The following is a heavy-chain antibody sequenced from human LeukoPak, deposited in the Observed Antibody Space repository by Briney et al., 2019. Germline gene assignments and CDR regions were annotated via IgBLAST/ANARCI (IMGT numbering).Heavy chain of an antibody. V-gene: IGHV3-30-3*01. D-gene: IGHD3-22*01. CDR1: GFTFSSYA. Sequence: GGSLRLSCAASGFTFSSYAMHWVRQAPGKGLEWVAVISYDGSNKYYADSVKGRFTISRDNSKNTLYLQMNSLRAEDTAVYYCAREVIVVVLDYWGQGTLVTVSS. CDR3: AREVIVVVLDY. J-gene: IGHJ4*02. CDR2: ISYDGSNK.